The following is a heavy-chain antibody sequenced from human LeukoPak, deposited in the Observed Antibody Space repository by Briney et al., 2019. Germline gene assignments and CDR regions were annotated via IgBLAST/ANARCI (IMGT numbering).Heavy chain of an antibody. CDR3: ARGTLWFGELLQYWYFDL. Sequence: PSETLSLTCTVSGVSISSGSYYWGWIRQPPGKGLEWIGSIFYSGSTYYNSSLKSRVTISVDTSKNQFSLKLSSVTAADTAVYYCARGTLWFGELLQYWYFDLWGRGTLVTVSS. D-gene: IGHD3-10*01. CDR2: IFYSGST. CDR1: GVSISSGSYY. V-gene: IGHV4-39*07. J-gene: IGHJ2*01.